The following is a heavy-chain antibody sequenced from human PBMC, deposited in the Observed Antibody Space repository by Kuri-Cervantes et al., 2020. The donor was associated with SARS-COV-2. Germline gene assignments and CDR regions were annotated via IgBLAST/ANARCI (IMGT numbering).Heavy chain of an antibody. CDR1: GYTFTGYA. Sequence: ASVKVSCKASGYTFTGYAMHWVRQAPGQRLEWMGWINAGNGNTKYSQKFQGRVTITRDTSASTAYMELSSLRSEDTAVYYRARASNIVCARGGSCYYYYGMDVWGQGTTVTVSS. D-gene: IGHD2-15*01. CDR3: ARASNIVCARGGSCYYYYGMDV. V-gene: IGHV1-3*01. J-gene: IGHJ6*02. CDR2: INAGNGNT.